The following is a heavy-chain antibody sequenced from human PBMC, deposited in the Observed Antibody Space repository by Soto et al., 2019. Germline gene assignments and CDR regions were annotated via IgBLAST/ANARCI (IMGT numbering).Heavy chain of an antibody. CDR3: ARGTGYSSSSGANYYYYGMDV. CDR2: INHSGST. J-gene: IGHJ6*02. Sequence: QVQLQQWGAGLLKPSETLSLTCAVYGGSFSGYYWSWIRQPPGKGLEWIGEINHSGSTNYNPSLKSRVTISVDTSKNQFSLKRSSVTAADTAVYYWARGTGYSSSSGANYYYYGMDVWGQGTTVTVSS. CDR1: GGSFSGYY. D-gene: IGHD6-6*01. V-gene: IGHV4-34*01.